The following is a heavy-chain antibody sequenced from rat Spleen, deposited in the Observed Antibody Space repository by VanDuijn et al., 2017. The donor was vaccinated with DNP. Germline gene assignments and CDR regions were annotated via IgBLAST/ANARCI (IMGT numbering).Heavy chain of an antibody. V-gene: IGHV3-1*01. J-gene: IGHJ2*01. Sequence: EVQIQESGPGLVKPSQSLSLTCSVTGYSITSNYWGWIRKFPGDKMEWIGHISYSGSTTYNPSPESRISITRDTSKNQFFLHLNSVTTADTATYYCARQPSGMDYWGQGVMVIVSS. CDR3: ARQPSGMDY. D-gene: IGHD1-4*01. CDR1: GYSITSNY. CDR2: ISYSGST.